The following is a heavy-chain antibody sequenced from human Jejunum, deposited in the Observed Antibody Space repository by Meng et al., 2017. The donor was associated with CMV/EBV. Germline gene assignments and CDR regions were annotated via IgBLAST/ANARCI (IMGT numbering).Heavy chain of an antibody. D-gene: IGHD3-3*01. CDR2: LYSNSIT. V-gene: IGHV3-66*01. J-gene: IGHJ4*02. CDR3: ARWSGTYYDY. Sequence: LVRDWGYFVQPGASLRLSSAAHGLTVSSNYMSWRRQAQGNGLEWVSILYSNSITYYADSVKGRFTISRDNSKNTLYFQMNTLRADDTAVYYCARWSGTYYDYWGQGTLVTVSS. CDR1: GLTVSSNY.